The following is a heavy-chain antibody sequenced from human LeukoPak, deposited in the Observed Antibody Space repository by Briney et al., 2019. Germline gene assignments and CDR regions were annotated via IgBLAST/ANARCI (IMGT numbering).Heavy chain of an antibody. CDR2: ISGSGGST. J-gene: IGHJ4*02. Sequence: GASLRLSCGASGFSFSKYAMSWVRQAPGKGLEWVSAISGSGGSTYYADSVKGRFTISRDNSKNTLYLQMNSLRAEDTAVYYCAKAPIWFGELLPFDYWGQGTLVTVSS. CDR1: GFSFSKYA. V-gene: IGHV3-23*01. CDR3: AKAPIWFGELLPFDY. D-gene: IGHD3-10*01.